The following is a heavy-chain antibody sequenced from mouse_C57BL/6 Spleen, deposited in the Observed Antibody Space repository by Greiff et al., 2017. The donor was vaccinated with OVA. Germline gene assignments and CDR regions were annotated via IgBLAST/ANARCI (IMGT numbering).Heavy chain of an antibody. J-gene: IGHJ2*01. D-gene: IGHD1-1*01. CDR1: GYTFTDYY. CDR3: ARREVVAEGY. Sequence: EVQLQQSGPELVKPGASVKISCKASGYTFTDYYMNWVKQSHGKSLEWIGDINPNNGGTSYNQKFKGKATLTVDKSSSTAYMELRSLTSEDSAGYYCARREVVAEGYWGQGTTLTVAS. V-gene: IGHV1-26*01. CDR2: INPNNGGT.